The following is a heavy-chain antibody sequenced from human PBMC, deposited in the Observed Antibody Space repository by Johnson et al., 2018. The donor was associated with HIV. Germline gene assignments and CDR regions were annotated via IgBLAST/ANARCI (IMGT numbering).Heavy chain of an antibody. J-gene: IGHJ3*02. D-gene: IGHD2-21*02. CDR3: ARGTVCGGDCYSRAFDI. V-gene: IGHV3-30-3*01. CDR1: GFTFSSYA. CDR2: ISYDGSNK. Sequence: QVQLVESGGGVVQPGGSLRLSCAASGFTFSSYAMHWVRQAPGKGLEWVAVISYDGSNKYYADSVKGRFTISRDNSKNTLYLQMNSLRAEDTAVYYCARGTVCGGDCYSRAFDIWGQGTMVTVSS.